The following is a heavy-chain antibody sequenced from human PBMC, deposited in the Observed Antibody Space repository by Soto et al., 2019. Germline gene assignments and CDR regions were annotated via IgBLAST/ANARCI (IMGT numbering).Heavy chain of an antibody. CDR2: INPSGGST. J-gene: IGHJ4*02. Sequence: GASVKVSCKASGYTFTSYYMHWVRQAPGQGLVWMGIINPSGGSTSYAQKFQGRVTMTRDTSTSTVYMELSSLRSEDTAVYYCARDFPRGYYDSSGYRFPGYWGQGTLVTVSS. D-gene: IGHD3-22*01. CDR3: ARDFPRGYYDSSGYRFPGY. CDR1: GYTFTSYY. V-gene: IGHV1-46*01.